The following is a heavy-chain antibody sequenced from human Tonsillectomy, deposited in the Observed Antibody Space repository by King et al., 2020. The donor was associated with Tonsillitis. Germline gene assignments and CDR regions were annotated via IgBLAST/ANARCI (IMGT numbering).Heavy chain of an antibody. CDR2: FSYRGST. CDR1: GDSISSSSHY. J-gene: IGHJ6*03. D-gene: IGHD2-15*01. Sequence: QLQESGPGLVKPSETLSLTCTVSGDSISSSSHYWAWVRQPPGKGLEWIGTFSYRGSTYYTPSLKSRVTISVDTSRSQFSLRLSSVTAADTGVYYCAGSLPPDCSGGSCYSFYYYYMDVWGNGTTVTVSS. CDR3: AGSLPPDCSGGSCYSFYYYYMDV. V-gene: IGHV4-39*01.